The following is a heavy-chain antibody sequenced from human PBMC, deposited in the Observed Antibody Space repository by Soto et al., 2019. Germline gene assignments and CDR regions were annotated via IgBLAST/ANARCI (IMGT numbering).Heavy chain of an antibody. D-gene: IGHD3-22*01. V-gene: IGHV3-9*01. Sequence: EVQLVESGGGLVQPGRSLRLSCAASGFTFDDYAMHWVRQAPGKGLEWVSGISWNSGSIGYADSVKGRFTISRDNAKNSLYLQMNSLRAEDTALYYCAKDTGRGGYYYDSSGYSGSDYWGQGTLVTVSS. CDR1: GFTFDDYA. CDR3: AKDTGRGGYYYDSSGYSGSDY. J-gene: IGHJ4*02. CDR2: ISWNSGSI.